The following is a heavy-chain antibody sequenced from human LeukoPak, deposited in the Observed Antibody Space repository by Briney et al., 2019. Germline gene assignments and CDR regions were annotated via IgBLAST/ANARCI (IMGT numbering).Heavy chain of an antibody. D-gene: IGHD5-18*01. CDR2: TNHSGST. J-gene: IGHJ4*02. V-gene: IGHV4-34*01. CDR1: GGSYSGYY. CDR3: ARQGYSYGLYFDY. Sequence: PSETLSLTCAVYGGSYSGYYWSWIRQPPGKGLEWIGETNHSGSTNYNPSLKSRVTISVDTSKNQFSLKLSSVTAADTAVYYCARQGYSYGLYFDYWGQGTLVTVSS.